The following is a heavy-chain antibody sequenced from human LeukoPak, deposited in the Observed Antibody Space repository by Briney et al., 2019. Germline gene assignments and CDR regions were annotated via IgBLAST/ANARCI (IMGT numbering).Heavy chain of an antibody. CDR1: GFTVGSNY. V-gene: IGHV3-53*01. CDR3: AGTEGGDAFDI. CDR2: IYSGGST. J-gene: IGHJ3*02. Sequence: GGSLRLSCAASGFTVGSNYMSWVRQAPGKGLEWVSVIYSGGSTYYADSVKGRFTISRDNSKNTLYLQMNSLRAEDTAVYYCAGTEGGDAFDIWGQGTMVTVSS.